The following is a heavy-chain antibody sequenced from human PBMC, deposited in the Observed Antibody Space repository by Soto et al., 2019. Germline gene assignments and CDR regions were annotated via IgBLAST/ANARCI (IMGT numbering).Heavy chain of an antibody. CDR2: ISAYNGNT. V-gene: IGHV1-18*01. J-gene: IGHJ4*02. CDR3: ARDEGYCSSTSCYVLDY. D-gene: IGHD2-2*01. CDR1: GYTFTSYG. Sequence: ASVKVSCKASGYTFTSYGISWVRQAPGQGLEWMGRISAYNGNTNYAQKLQGRVTMTTDTSTSTAYMELRSLRSDDTAVYYCARDEGYCSSTSCYVLDYWGQGTLVTVSS.